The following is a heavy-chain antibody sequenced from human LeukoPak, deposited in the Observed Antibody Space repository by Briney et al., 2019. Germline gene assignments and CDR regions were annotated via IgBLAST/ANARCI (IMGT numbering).Heavy chain of an antibody. CDR3: ARGKGYCSSTSCYLLDY. D-gene: IGHD2-2*01. CDR1: GGSFSGYY. CDR2: INHSGST. Sequence: PSETLSLTCAVYGGSFSGYYWSWIRQPPGKGLEWIGEINHSGSTNYNPSLKSRVTISVDTSKNQFSLKLSSVTAADTAVYYCARGKGYCSSTSCYLLDYWGQGTPVTVSS. J-gene: IGHJ4*02. V-gene: IGHV4-34*01.